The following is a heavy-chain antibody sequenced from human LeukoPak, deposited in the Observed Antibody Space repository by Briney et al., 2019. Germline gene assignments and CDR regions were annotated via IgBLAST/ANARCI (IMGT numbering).Heavy chain of an antibody. D-gene: IGHD6-13*01. CDR1: GGSISSYY. CDR2: IYTSGST. CDR3: ARGPKYSSSWFLFDY. Sequence: KPSETLSLTCTVSGGSISSYYWSWIRQPAGKGLEWIGRIYTSGSTNYNPSLKSRVTMSVDTSKNQFSLKLSSVTAADTAVYYCARGPKYSSSWFLFDYWGQGTLVTVSS. V-gene: IGHV4-4*07. J-gene: IGHJ4*02.